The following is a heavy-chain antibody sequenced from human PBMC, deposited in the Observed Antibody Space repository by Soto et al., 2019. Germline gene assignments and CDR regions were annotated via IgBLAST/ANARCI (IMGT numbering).Heavy chain of an antibody. V-gene: IGHV3-30-3*01. CDR3: ARDQKLQGKQGLYYYFGRDV. CDR2: ISYDGSNQ. D-gene: IGHD1-26*01. J-gene: IGHJ6*02. Sequence: QVQLVESGGGVVQPERSLRLSCAASGFTFSIYAMHWVRQSPGKGQEWVAVISYDGSNQYYADSVRGRFTISRDKSKNTLVLQMNSLRAEDTAVYYCARDQKLQGKQGLYYYFGRDVWGQGTTVTVSS. CDR1: GFTFSIYA.